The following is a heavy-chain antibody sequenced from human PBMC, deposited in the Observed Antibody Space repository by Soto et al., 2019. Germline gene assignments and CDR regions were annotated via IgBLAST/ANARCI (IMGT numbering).Heavy chain of an antibody. V-gene: IGHV3-11*01. J-gene: IGHJ6*02. Sequence: VQLVESGGALVKPGGSLTLSCAASGFTFSDYYMTWIRQAPGKGLEWVSYISSSGSSIYYADSVKGRFTISRDNAENSLYLQMNSLRAEDTAVYYCARGGGYRRADYYYGMNVWGQGTTVIVSS. CDR1: GFTFSDYY. CDR3: ARGGGYRRADYYYGMNV. CDR2: ISSSGSSI. D-gene: IGHD3-16*01.